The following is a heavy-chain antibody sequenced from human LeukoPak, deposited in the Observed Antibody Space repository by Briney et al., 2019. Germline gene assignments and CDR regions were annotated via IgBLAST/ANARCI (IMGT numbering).Heavy chain of an antibody. CDR3: AKGYDSRDAFDI. Sequence: PGGSLRLSCTASGFTFQDYAMHWVRQAPGKGLEWVSGISWNSGSIGYADSVKGRFTISRDNAKDSLYLQMNSLRAEDTALYYCAKGYDSRDAFDIWGQGTMVTVSS. J-gene: IGHJ3*02. V-gene: IGHV3-9*01. CDR1: GFTFQDYA. D-gene: IGHD3-22*01. CDR2: ISWNSGSI.